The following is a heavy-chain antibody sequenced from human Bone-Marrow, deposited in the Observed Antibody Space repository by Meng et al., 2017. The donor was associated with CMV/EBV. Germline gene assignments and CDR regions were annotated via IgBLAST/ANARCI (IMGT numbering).Heavy chain of an antibody. D-gene: IGHD4-17*01. CDR1: EFSFSNYW. V-gene: IGHV3-74*01. Sequence: EVQLVGSGGGLVQPGRALRLSCAASEFSFSNYWMHWVRQVPGKGLMWVSRINEDGTTFSYADSVKGRFTISRDNTNNMLYLQMSSLRAEDTAIYYCASAVPTNRPWGQGILVTVSS. CDR2: INEDGTTF. J-gene: IGHJ5*02. CDR3: ASAVPTNRP.